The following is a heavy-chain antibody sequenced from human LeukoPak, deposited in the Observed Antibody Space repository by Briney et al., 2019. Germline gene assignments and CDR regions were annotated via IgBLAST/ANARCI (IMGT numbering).Heavy chain of an antibody. J-gene: IGHJ4*02. CDR1: GFTPSSYW. V-gene: IGHV3-7*03. CDR3: ARVLHFWYFDY. D-gene: IGHD3-16*01. Sequence: GSLILSCAASGFTPSSYWMSWVRQAPGKGLEWVANIKQDGSEKYYVDSVKGRFTISRDNAKNSLYLQMNSLRAEDTAVYYCARVLHFWYFDYWGQGTLVTVSS. CDR2: IKQDGSEK.